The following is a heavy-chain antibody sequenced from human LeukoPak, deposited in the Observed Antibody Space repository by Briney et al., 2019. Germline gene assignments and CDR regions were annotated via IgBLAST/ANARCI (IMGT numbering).Heavy chain of an antibody. CDR2: ISSSSSTI. CDR1: GFTFSSYS. V-gene: IGHV3-48*01. J-gene: IGHJ3*02. CDR3: AREVITFAFDI. Sequence: GSLRLSCAASGFTFSSYSMNWVRQAPGKGLEWVSYISSSSSTIYYADSVKGRFTISRDNAKNSLYLQMNSLRAEDTAVYYCAREVITFAFDIWGQGTMVTVSS. D-gene: IGHD3-16*01.